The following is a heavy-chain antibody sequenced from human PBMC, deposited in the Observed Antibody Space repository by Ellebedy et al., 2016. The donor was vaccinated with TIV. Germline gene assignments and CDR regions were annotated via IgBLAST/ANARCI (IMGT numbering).Heavy chain of an antibody. D-gene: IGHD1/OR15-1a*01. Sequence: SETLSLXXTVSGGSISTDGYFWSWIRQHPGKGLEWIGYIYYTGSTYFNPSLKSRLSISVDTSKNHLSLKLGSVTAADTAVYYCASNNSRQFDHWGQGALVTVSP. CDR1: GGSISTDGYF. V-gene: IGHV4-31*03. J-gene: IGHJ4*02. CDR2: IYYTGST. CDR3: ASNNSRQFDH.